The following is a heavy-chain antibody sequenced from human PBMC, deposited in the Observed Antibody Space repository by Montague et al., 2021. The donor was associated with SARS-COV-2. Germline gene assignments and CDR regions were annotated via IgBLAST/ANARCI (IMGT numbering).Heavy chain of an antibody. CDR1: GFSLSTGGMC. CDR3: ARSHYDILTGYYTVFDY. D-gene: IGHD3-9*01. J-gene: IGHJ4*02. CDR2: IDWDDDK. V-gene: IGHV2-70*01. Sequence: PAVVKPTQTLTLTCTYSGFSLSTGGMCVSWIRQPPGKALEWLALIDWDDDKYYSTSLKTRLTISKDTSKNQVVLTMTNMYPVDTATYYCARSHYDILTGYYTVFDYWGQGTLATVSS.